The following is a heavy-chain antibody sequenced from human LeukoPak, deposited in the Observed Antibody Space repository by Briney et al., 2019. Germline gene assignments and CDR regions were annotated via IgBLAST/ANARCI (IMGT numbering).Heavy chain of an antibody. Sequence: GGSLRLSCAASGLTFSSYAMHWVRQAPGKGLEWVAFIRYDGSNKYYADSVKGRFTISRDNSKNTLYLQMNSLRAEDTAVYYCAKRCGSSERAAFDIWGQGTMVTVSS. CDR3: AKRCGSSERAAFDI. V-gene: IGHV3-30*02. J-gene: IGHJ3*02. CDR2: IRYDGSNK. CDR1: GLTFSSYA. D-gene: IGHD1-1*01.